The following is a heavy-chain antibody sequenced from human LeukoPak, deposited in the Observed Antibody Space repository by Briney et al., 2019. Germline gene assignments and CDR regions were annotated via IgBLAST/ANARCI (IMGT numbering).Heavy chain of an antibody. CDR3: ARDPYDSSWGLCYFDY. Sequence: GGSLRLSCVASGFSFSSYTMNWVRQAPGKGLEWVSSISIAGSSIYYVDSVKGRFTISRDNAKNSLYLQMNSLRAADTAVYYCARDPYDSSWGLCYFDYWGQGNLVTVSS. J-gene: IGHJ4*02. V-gene: IGHV3-21*01. CDR1: GFSFSSYT. CDR2: ISIAGSSI. D-gene: IGHD3-22*01.